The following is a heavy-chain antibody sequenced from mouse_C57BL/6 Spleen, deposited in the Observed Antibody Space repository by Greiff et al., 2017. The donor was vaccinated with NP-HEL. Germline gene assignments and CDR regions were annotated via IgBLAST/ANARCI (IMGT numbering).Heavy chain of an antibody. CDR2: ISSGGSYT. V-gene: IGHV5-6*01. Sequence: EVQLVESGGDLVKPGGSLKLSCAASGFTFSSYGMSWVRQTPDKRLEWVATISSGGSYTYYPDSVKGRFTISRDNAKNTLYLQMSSLKSEDTAMYYCARHSHFDYWGQGTTLTVSS. J-gene: IGHJ2*01. CDR3: ARHSHFDY. CDR1: GFTFSSYG.